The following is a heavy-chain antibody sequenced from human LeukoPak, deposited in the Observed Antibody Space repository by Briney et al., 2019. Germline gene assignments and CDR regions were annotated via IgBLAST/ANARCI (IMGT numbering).Heavy chain of an antibody. CDR1: GFTFSTHA. V-gene: IGHV3-23*01. CDR3: AKGGHDFNPFYW. Sequence: GGSLRLSCAASGFTFSTHAMGWVRQAPGKGLEWASSIKGGGGDPFYADSVKGRFTISRDNSKNTLFLQLNSLRAEDSAVYYCAKGGHDFNPFYWWGQGTLVTVSS. CDR2: IKGGGGDP. J-gene: IGHJ4*02. D-gene: IGHD2-15*01.